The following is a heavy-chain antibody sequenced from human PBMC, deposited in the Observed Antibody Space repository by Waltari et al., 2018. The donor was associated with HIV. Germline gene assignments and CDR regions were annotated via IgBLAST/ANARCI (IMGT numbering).Heavy chain of an antibody. J-gene: IGHJ4*02. CDR3: ARDHKYASGLPDS. CDR2: IYYSGST. Sequence: QVQLQESGPGLVKPSETLSLTCTVSGGSLSYYYWSWIRQPPGKGLEWIGYIYYSGSTAYNTSLKSRVSISVDTSKNQFSLKLSSVTAADTAVYYCARDHKYASGLPDSWGQGTLVTVSS. D-gene: IGHD3-10*01. V-gene: IGHV4-59*01. CDR1: GGSLSYYY.